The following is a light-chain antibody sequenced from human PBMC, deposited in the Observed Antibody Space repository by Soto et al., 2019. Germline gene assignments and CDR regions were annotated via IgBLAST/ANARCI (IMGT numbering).Light chain of an antibody. CDR1: HDIRSD. J-gene: IGKJ1*01. Sequence: ATPMTHSLSSLSASVGDRVTITCRASHDIRSDLAWYQKKSGKAPKLLIYAASSLQSGVPSRFSGSGSGSYFTLTISSLQPEDFATYYCLQDYTYPRTFGQGTSVEI. V-gene: IGKV1-6*01. CDR2: AAS. CDR3: LQDYTYPRT.